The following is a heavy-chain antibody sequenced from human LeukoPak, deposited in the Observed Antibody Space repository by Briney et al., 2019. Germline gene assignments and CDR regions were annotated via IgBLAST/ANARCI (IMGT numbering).Heavy chain of an antibody. CDR3: ARQLPTAAADNRGYFDY. D-gene: IGHD6-13*01. CDR2: MFYGGTN. CDR1: GGSISNADYY. J-gene: IGHJ4*01. V-gene: IGHV4-39*01. Sequence: SETLSLTCSVSGGSISNADYYWGWIRQAPGKGLEWIGCMFYGGTNHYNPSLKSRATISVDTSKNQFSLKLTSVTAADAAIYYCARQLPTAAADNRGYFDYWGQGAVVTVSS.